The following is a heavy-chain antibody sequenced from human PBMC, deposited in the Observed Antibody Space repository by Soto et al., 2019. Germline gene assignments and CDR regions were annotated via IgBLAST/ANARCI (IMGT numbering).Heavy chain of an antibody. CDR2: ISYDGSNK. Sequence: PVGSLRLSCAASGFTFSSYGMHWVRQAPGKGLEWVAVISYDGSNKYYADSVKGRFTISRDNSKNTLYLQMNSLRAEDTAVYYCAKVHRNYYGMDVCGQGTTVTVSS. V-gene: IGHV3-30*18. CDR1: GFTFSSYG. J-gene: IGHJ6*02. CDR3: AKVHRNYYGMDV.